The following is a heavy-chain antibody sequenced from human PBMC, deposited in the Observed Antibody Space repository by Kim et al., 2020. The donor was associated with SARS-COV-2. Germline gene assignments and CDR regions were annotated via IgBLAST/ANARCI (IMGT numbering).Heavy chain of an antibody. CDR1: GFTFSSCA. Sequence: GGCLRLSCAASGFTFSSCAMSWVRQAPGKGLEWVSVTTASGDRTYYGDSVKGRFTISRDNSKNTLDLQMNILRAEDTAVYYCAKGLWVDCSGGSCYLNYFASWGQGTLVTVSS. CDR2: TTASGDRT. D-gene: IGHD2-15*01. J-gene: IGHJ4*02. CDR3: AKGLWVDCSGGSCYLNYFAS. V-gene: IGHV3-23*01.